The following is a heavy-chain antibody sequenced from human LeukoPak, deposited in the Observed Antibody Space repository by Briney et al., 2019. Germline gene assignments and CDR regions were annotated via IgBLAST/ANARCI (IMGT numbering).Heavy chain of an antibody. Sequence: GGSLRLSCAASAFTFSGFSMNWVRQAPGKGLEWISYISGSGSTIYYADSVKGRFTISRDNAKNSLYLQMNSLRAEDTAVYYCARDAPLFIPAFDYWGQGTLVTVSS. J-gene: IGHJ4*02. CDR2: ISGSGSTI. V-gene: IGHV3-48*04. D-gene: IGHD3-16*01. CDR3: ARDAPLFIPAFDY. CDR1: AFTFSGFS.